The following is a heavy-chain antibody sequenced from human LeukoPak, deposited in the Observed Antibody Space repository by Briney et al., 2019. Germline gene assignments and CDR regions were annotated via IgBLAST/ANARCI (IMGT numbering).Heavy chain of an antibody. D-gene: IGHD6-13*01. CDR2: IIPIFGTA. J-gene: IGHJ6*03. Sequence: SVKVSCKASGGTFSSCAISWVRQAPGQGLEWMGGIIPIFGTANYAQKFQGRVTITADKSTSTAYMELSSLRSEDTAVYYCATAAAGIYYYYYYMDVWGKGTTVTVSS. V-gene: IGHV1-69*06. CDR3: ATAAAGIYYYYYYMDV. CDR1: GGTFSSCA.